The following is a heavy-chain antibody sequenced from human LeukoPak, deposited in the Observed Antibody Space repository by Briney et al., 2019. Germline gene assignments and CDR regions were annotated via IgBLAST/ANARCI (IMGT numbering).Heavy chain of an antibody. D-gene: IGHD5-24*01. J-gene: IGHJ6*02. CDR2: INHSGNT. V-gene: IGHV4-39*07. CDR1: GGSISSNNYY. CDR3: VRVRWLQANGDV. Sequence: PSETVSLTCTVSGGSISSNNYYWVWIRQSPEKGLEWIGEINHSGNTNYNPSLESRVAISVDTSNKQFSLRLSSVTAADTAVYYCVRVRWLQANGDVWGQGTTVTVSS.